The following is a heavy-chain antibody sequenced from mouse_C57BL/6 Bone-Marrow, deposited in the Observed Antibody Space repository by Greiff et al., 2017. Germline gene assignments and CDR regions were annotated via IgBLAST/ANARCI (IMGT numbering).Heavy chain of an antibody. D-gene: IGHD1-1*01. J-gene: IGHJ4*01. CDR2: IWSGGST. CDR3: ARMGDYYGSSPYYYAMDY. Sequence: QVQLKQSGPGLVQPSQSLSITCTVSGFSLTSYGVHWVRQSPGKGLEWLGVIWSGGSTDYNAAFISRLSISKDNSKSQVFFKMNSLQADDTAIYYCARMGDYYGSSPYYYAMDYWGQGTSVTVSS. V-gene: IGHV2-2*01. CDR1: GFSLTSYG.